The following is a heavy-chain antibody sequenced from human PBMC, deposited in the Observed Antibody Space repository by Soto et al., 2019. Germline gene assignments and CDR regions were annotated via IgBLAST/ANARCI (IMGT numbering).Heavy chain of an antibody. CDR1: GASLSGYS. Sequence: KTSETLSLTCNVSGASLSGYSWSWIRQPPGKGLEWIGYIYHSGSTYYNPSLKSRVTISVDRSKNQFSLQLNSVTPEDTAVYYCARNYDFWSGYPYGMDVWGQGTTVTVSS. CDR2: IYHSGST. J-gene: IGHJ6*02. CDR3: ARNYDFWSGYPYGMDV. D-gene: IGHD3-3*01. V-gene: IGHV4-30-2*01.